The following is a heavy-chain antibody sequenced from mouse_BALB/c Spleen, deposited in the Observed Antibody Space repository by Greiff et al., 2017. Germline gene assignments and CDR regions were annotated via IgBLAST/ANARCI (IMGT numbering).Heavy chain of an antibody. CDR2: ISSGGST. CDR1: GFTFSSYA. D-gene: IGHD1-1*01. V-gene: IGHV5-6-5*01. J-gene: IGHJ2*01. CDR3: ARGGVYYYGSKDYFDY. Sequence: EVQVVESGGGLVKPGGSLKLSCAASGFTFSSYAMSWVRQTPEKRLEWVASISSGGSTYYPDSVKGRFTISRDNARNILYLQMSSLRSEDTAMYYCARGGVYYYGSKDYFDYWGQGTTLTVSS.